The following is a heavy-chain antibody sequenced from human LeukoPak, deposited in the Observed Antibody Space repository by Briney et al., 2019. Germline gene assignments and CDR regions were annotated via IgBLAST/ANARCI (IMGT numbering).Heavy chain of an antibody. CDR1: GGSFSGYY. CDR3: ARKGRGPYGSVNGYFDY. V-gene: IGHV4-34*01. D-gene: IGHD3-10*01. Sequence: SETLSLTCAVYGGSFSGYYWSGIRQPPGKGLEWIGEINHSGSTNYNPSLKSRVTISVDTSKNQCSLKLGSVTAADTAVYYCARKGRGPYGSVNGYFDYWGQGTLVTVSS. J-gene: IGHJ4*02. CDR2: INHSGST.